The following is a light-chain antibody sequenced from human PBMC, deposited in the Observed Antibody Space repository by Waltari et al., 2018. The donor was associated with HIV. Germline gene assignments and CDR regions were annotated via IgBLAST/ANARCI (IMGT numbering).Light chain of an antibody. CDR1: QSVSTS. J-gene: IGKJ4*01. V-gene: IGKV3D-15*01. CDR2: DAS. CDR3: QQYKNWPLT. Sequence: EIVMMQSPGPLSVSPGEGASLSCRASQSVSTSLAWYQQKPGQTPTLIVYDASTRATGVPDRFSGGGSGTDFTLTISSLQSEDFAVYYCQQYKNWPLTFGGGTKVETK.